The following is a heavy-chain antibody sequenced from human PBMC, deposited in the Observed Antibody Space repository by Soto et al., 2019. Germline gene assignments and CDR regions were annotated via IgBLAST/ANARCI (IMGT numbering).Heavy chain of an antibody. D-gene: IGHD1-20*01. CDR2: IYYSGST. Sequence: PSETLSLTCTVPGGSISSYYWSWIRQPPGKGLEWIGYIYYSGSTNYNPSLKSRVTISVDTSKNQFSLKLSSVTAADTAVYYCARAGITGGPHYWGQGTLVTVSS. V-gene: IGHV4-59*01. CDR1: GGSISSYY. CDR3: ARAGITGGPHY. J-gene: IGHJ4*02.